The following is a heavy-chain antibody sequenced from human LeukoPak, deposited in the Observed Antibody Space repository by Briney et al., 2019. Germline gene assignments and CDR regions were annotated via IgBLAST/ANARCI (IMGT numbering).Heavy chain of an antibody. D-gene: IGHD6-19*01. CDR2: IYYSGST. CDR3: AGYSSGWFRTNWFDP. CDR1: GGSISSSSYY. J-gene: IGHJ5*02. V-gene: IGHV4-39*01. Sequence: PSETLSLTCTVSGGSISSSSYYWGWIRQPPGKGLEWIGSIYYSGSTYYNPSLKSRVTISVDTSKNQFSLKLSSVTAADTAVYYCAGYSSGWFRTNWFDPWGQGTLVTVSS.